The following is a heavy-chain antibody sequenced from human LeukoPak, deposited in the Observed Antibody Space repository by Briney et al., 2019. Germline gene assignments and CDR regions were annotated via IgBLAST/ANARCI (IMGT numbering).Heavy chain of an antibody. J-gene: IGHJ3*02. CDR1: GLTFSSSE. V-gene: IGHV3-48*03. Sequence: PGGSLRLSCAASGLTFSSSEMNWVRQAPGKGLEWISYISSRGGTIYHADSVKGRFTVSRDNAKNSLYLQMNSLRADDTAVYYCATQGRSAISGIWGQGTMVTVSS. D-gene: IGHD3-3*01. CDR2: ISSRGGTI. CDR3: ATQGRSAISGI.